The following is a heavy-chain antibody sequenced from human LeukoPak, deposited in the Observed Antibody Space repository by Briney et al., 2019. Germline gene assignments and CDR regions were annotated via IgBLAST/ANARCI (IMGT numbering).Heavy chain of an antibody. CDR3: AKELDTAMVEYYFDY. D-gene: IGHD5-18*01. J-gene: IGHJ4*02. Sequence: PGRSLRLSCAASGFTFSSYGMHWVRQAPGKGLEWVAVISYDGSNKYYADSVKGRFTISRDNSTNTLYLQMNSLRAEDTAVYYCAKELDTAMVEYYFDYWGQGTLVTVSS. V-gene: IGHV3-30*18. CDR2: ISYDGSNK. CDR1: GFTFSSYG.